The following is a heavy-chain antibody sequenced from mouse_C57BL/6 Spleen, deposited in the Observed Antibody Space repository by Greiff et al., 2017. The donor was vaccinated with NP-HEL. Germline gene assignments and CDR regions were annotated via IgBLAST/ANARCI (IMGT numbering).Heavy chain of an antibody. V-gene: IGHV1-53*01. CDR2: INPSNGGT. J-gene: IGHJ1*03. CDR3: AREGIHYYGSSHWYFDV. CDR1: GYTFTSYW. Sequence: QVQLQQPGTELVKPGASVKLSCKASGYTFTSYWMHWVKQRPGQGLEWIGNINPSNGGTNYNEKFKSKATLTVDKSSSTAYMQHSSLTSEDSAVYYCAREGIHYYGSSHWYFDVWGTGTTVTVSS. D-gene: IGHD1-1*01.